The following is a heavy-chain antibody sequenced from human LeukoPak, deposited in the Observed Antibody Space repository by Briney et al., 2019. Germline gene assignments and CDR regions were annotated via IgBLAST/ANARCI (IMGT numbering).Heavy chain of an antibody. CDR2: ISGSGGST. V-gene: IGHV3-23*01. CDR1: GFTFSSYA. CDR3: ARAGYCSSTSCYIDY. J-gene: IGHJ4*02. D-gene: IGHD2-2*03. Sequence: SGGSLRLSCAASGFTFSSYAMSWVRQAPGKGLEWVSAISGSGGSTYYADSVKGRFTISRDNAKNSLYLQMNSLRAEDTAVYYCARAGYCSSTSCYIDYWGQGTLVTVSS.